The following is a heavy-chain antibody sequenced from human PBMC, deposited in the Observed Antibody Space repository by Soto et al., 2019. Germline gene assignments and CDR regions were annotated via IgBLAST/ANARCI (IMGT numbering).Heavy chain of an antibody. Sequence: PAETLSLTCTVSGDSISSVTYYWSWVRQHPGKGLELIGYIFYSGSTYSNPSLQSRVTISVDTSNNQFSLNLNSVTAADTALYYCASVTSNSCGGWFDXWGQGTLVPVSX. D-gene: IGHD6-6*01. CDR3: ASVTSNSCGGWFDX. V-gene: IGHV4-31*03. J-gene: IGHJ5*02. CDR2: IFYSGST. CDR1: GDSISSVTYY.